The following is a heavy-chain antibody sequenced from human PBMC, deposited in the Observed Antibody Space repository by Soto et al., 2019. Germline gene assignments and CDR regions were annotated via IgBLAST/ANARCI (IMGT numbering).Heavy chain of an antibody. Sequence: QVQLVQSGAEVKKPGSSVKVSCKASGGTFSSYTISWVRQAPGQGLEWMGRIIPILGIANYAQKFQGRVTITADKSTSTAYMELSSLRSEDTAVYYCAKSPSHLYSGYDSFYFDYWGQGTLVTVSS. CDR3: AKSPSHLYSGYDSFYFDY. D-gene: IGHD5-12*01. J-gene: IGHJ4*02. CDR1: GGTFSSYT. CDR2: IIPILGIA. V-gene: IGHV1-69*02.